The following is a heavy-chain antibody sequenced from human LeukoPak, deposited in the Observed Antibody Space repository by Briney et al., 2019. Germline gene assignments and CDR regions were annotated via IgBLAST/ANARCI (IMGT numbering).Heavy chain of an antibody. CDR3: ARTPYYYGSGSYFFDY. J-gene: IGHJ4*02. CDR1: GGSFSGYY. D-gene: IGHD3-10*01. V-gene: IGHV4-34*01. CDR2: INHSGST. Sequence: SETLSLTCAVYGGSFSGYYWSWIRQPPGKGLEWIGEINHSGSTNYNPSLKSRVTTSVDTSKNQFSLKLSSVTAADTAVYYCARTPYYYGSGSYFFDYWGQGTLVTVSS.